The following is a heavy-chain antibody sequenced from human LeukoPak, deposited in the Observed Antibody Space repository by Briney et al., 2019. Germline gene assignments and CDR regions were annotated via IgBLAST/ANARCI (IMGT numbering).Heavy chain of an antibody. D-gene: IGHD5-12*01. Sequence: GGSLRLSCAASGFNFIDYSMSWVRQAPGKGLEWISYIGISSGNTKYADSVKGRFTISRDKARNSLYLQMNSLRVEDTAVYYCASDHRYAFDNWGHGTLVTVSS. CDR3: ASDHRYAFDN. CDR1: GFNFIDYS. CDR2: IGISSGNT. V-gene: IGHV3-11*06. J-gene: IGHJ4*01.